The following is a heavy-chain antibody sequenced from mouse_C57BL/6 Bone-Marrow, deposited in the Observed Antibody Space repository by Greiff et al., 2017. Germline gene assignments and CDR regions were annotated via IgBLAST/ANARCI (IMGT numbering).Heavy chain of an antibody. CDR2: IDPENGDT. Sequence: EVQLQQSGAELVRPGASVKLSCTASGFNIKDDYMHWVKQRPEQGLEWIGWIDPENGDTEYASKFQGKATITAATSSNTAYLQLSSLTSEDTAVYYCTTLLITTLDYWGQGTSVTVSS. V-gene: IGHV14-4*01. CDR3: TTLLITTLDY. J-gene: IGHJ4*01. CDR1: GFNIKDDY. D-gene: IGHD1-1*01.